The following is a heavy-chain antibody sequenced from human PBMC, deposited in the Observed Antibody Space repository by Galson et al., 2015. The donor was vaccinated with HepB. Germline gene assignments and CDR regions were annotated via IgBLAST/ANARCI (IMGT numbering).Heavy chain of an antibody. CDR3: ARCSGSYNETVVGYFAL. V-gene: IGHV3-7*01. D-gene: IGHD1-26*01. Sequence: SLRLSCAASGFTFSSYCMSWVRQAPGKGLEWVANIKQDGSEKYYVDSVKGRFTISRDNAKNSLYLQMNSLRAEDTAVYYCARCSGSYNETVVGYFALWGRGTLVTVSS. CDR1: GFTFSSYC. CDR2: IKQDGSEK. J-gene: IGHJ2*01.